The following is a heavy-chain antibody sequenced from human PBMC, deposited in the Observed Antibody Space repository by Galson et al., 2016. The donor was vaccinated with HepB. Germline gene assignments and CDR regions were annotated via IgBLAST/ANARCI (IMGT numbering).Heavy chain of an antibody. CDR3: AKMGERDIWFGDLYAHFDY. CDR1: GFTFSSYG. CDR2: MWYDGTKK. D-gene: IGHD3-10*01. J-gene: IGHJ4*02. Sequence: SLRLSCAASGFTFSSYGVHWVRQAPGKGLEWVAVMWYDGTKKYYADSVEGRFTISRDNSKNTLYLQMNSLRAEDTAVYYCAKMGERDIWFGDLYAHFDYWGQGTLVTVSS. V-gene: IGHV3-33*06.